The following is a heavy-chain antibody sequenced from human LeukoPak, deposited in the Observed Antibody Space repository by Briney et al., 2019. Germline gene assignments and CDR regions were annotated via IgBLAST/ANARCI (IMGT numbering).Heavy chain of an antibody. CDR2: IYASGST. J-gene: IGHJ3*02. CDR1: GGSISSGSYY. D-gene: IGHD6-19*01. V-gene: IGHV4-61*02. Sequence: TTSETLSLTCTVSGGSISSGSYYWSWIRQPAGKGLEWIGRIYASGSTNYNPSLKSRVTISVDTSKNQFSLKLSSVTAADTAVYYCARAKAVAGSFDAFDIWGQGTMVTVSS. CDR3: ARAKAVAGSFDAFDI.